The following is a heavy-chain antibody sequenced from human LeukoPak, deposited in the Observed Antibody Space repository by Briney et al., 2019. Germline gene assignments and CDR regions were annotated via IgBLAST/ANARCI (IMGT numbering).Heavy chain of an antibody. CDR3: ARGVGYCSGGSCYLFYYYYYMDV. J-gene: IGHJ6*03. CDR2: TYYRSKWYN. CDR1: GDSVSSNSAA. D-gene: IGHD2-15*01. V-gene: IGHV6-1*01. Sequence: SQTLSLTCAISGDSVSSNSAAWNWVRQSPSRGLEWLGRTYYRSKWYNDYAVSVKSRITINPDTSKNQFSLQLNSVTPEDTAVYYCARGVGYCSGGSCYLFYYYYYMDVWGKGTTVTVSS.